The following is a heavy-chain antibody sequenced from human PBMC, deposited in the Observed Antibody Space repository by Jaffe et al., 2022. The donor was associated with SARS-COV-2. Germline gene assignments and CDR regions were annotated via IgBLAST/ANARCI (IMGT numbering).Heavy chain of an antibody. CDR2: ISDNSNII. CDR3: ASRLHGGSDIHAFDI. Sequence: QVQLVESGGDLVKPGGSLRLSCTASGFTFSAYYMSWIRQAPGKGLEWVSYISDNSNIIVYADSVKGRFTISRDNPSNSLYLQLNSLRAEDTAVYFCASRLHGGSDIHAFDIWGQGTMVTVSS. V-gene: IGHV3-11*01. CDR1: GFTFSAYY. D-gene: IGHD5-12*01. J-gene: IGHJ3*02.